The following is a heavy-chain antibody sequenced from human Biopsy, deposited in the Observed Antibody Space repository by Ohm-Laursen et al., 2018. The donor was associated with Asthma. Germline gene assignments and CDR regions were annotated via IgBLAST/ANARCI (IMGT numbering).Heavy chain of an antibody. V-gene: IGHV3-23*01. CDR3: AKDKRYSGSYFDY. Sequence: GSLRLSCSASGFTFSSYAMSWVRQAPGKGLEWVSAISGSGGSTYYADSVKGRFTISRDNSKNTLYLQMNSLRAEDTAVYYCAKDKRYSGSYFDYWGQGTLVTVSS. CDR2: ISGSGGST. D-gene: IGHD1-26*01. J-gene: IGHJ4*02. CDR1: GFTFSSYA.